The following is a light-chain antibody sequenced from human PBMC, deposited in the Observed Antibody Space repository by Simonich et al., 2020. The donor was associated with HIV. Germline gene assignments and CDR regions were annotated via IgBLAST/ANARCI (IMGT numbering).Light chain of an antibody. V-gene: IGKV2-28*01. CDR1: QSLLGSNGYNY. CDR3: MQALQTPFT. CDR2: LGS. J-gene: IGKJ3*01. Sequence: IVMTQSPLSLPVTPGEPASISCRSSQSLLGSNGYNYLDCDLQKPGPSPQLLIYLGSNRASWVPDRFSGSGSGTDFTLKISRVEAEDVGVYYCMQALQTPFTFGPGTRVDIK.